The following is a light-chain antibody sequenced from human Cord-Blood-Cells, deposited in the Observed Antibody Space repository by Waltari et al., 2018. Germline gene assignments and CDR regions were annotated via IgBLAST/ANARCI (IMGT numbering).Light chain of an antibody. Sequence: YVLPQPPSEPVAPGQTARLTCGGNNIGIKSVHWYQQKPGQAPVLVIYYDSDRPSGIPERFSGSNSGNTATLTISRVEAGDEADYYCQVWDSSSDHYVFGTGTKVTVL. CDR2: YDS. CDR1: NIGIKS. J-gene: IGLJ1*01. V-gene: IGLV3-21*04. CDR3: QVWDSSSDHYV.